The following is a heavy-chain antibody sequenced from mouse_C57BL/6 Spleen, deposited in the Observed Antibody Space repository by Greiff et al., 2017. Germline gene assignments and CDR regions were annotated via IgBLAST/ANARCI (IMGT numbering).Heavy chain of an antibody. D-gene: IGHD1-1*01. J-gene: IGHJ3*01. CDR2: ISYSGST. V-gene: IGHV3-1*01. CDR3: AREDYGSSYGFAY. Sequence: EVQLQQSGPGMVKPSQSLSLTCTVTGYSITSGYDWHWIRHFPGNKLEWMGYISYSGSTNYNPSLKSRISITHDTSKNHFFLKLNSVTTEDTATYYCAREDYGSSYGFAYWGQGTLVTVSA. CDR1: GYSITSGYD.